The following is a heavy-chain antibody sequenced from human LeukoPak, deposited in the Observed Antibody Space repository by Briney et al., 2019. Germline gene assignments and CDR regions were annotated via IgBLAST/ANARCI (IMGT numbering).Heavy chain of an antibody. V-gene: IGHV5-51*01. Sequence: GASLKISCKGSGSRFTSYWIGWVRQLPGKGLEWMGIIYPGDSDTKYSPSFQGQVTISAEKSISTAYLQWSSLKASDTAMYYCARHDSLGSSWPRPFDYWGQGTLVTVSS. J-gene: IGHJ4*02. CDR1: GSRFTSYW. CDR2: IYPGDSDT. CDR3: ARHDSLGSSWPRPFDY. D-gene: IGHD6-13*01.